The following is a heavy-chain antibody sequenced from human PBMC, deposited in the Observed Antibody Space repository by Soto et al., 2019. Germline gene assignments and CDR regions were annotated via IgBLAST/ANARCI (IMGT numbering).Heavy chain of an antibody. J-gene: IGHJ5*02. CDR1: GFTFSSYG. D-gene: IGHD7-27*01. CDR3: AKDQELGSHNWFDP. V-gene: IGHV3-30*18. CDR2: ISYDGSNK. Sequence: QVQLVESGGGVVQPGRSLRLSCAASGFTFSSYGMHWVRQAPGKGLEWVAVISYDGSNKYYADSVKGRFTISRDNSKNPLYLQMNSLRAEDTAVYYCAKDQELGSHNWFDPWGQGTLVTVSS.